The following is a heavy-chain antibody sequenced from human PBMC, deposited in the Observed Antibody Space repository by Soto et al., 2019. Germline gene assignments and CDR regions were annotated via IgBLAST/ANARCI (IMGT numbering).Heavy chain of an antibody. CDR1: GYIFTNHW. CDR2: IFPGDPDT. D-gene: IGHD5-18*01. Sequence: GESLKISCKGSGYIFTNHWIGWVRQMPGKGLEWMGIIFPGDPDTRYSPSFEGQVIISADKSISTAYLQWSSLKASDTAIYYCARRDTAKLPSDHWGQGTLVTVSS. J-gene: IGHJ4*02. CDR3: ARRDTAKLPSDH. V-gene: IGHV5-51*01.